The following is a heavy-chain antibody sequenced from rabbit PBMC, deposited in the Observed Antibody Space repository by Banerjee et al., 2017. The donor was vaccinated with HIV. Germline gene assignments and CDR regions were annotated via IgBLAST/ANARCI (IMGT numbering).Heavy chain of an antibody. D-gene: IGHD4-2*01. CDR1: GFSFSSSHW. CDR2: MDGGSSGST. CDR3: ARATAYAGDGYPYYFNL. Sequence: QEQLVESGGGLVQPEGSLTLTCTASGFSFSSSHWICWVRQAPGKGLEWIACMDGGSSGSTYYASWAKGRFTISKTSSTTVTLQMTSLTAADTATYFCARATAYAGDGYPYYFNLWGQGTLVTVS. V-gene: IGHV1S45*01. J-gene: IGHJ4*01.